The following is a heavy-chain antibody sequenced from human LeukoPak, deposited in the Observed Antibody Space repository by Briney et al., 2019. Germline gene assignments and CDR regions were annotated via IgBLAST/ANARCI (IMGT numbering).Heavy chain of an antibody. CDR3: ARVQSDHFTSGAFDV. Sequence: GGSLRLCCAASGFTFSSYNMNWVRQAPGKGLEWVSFISTSSSYIYYADSLKGRFTLSRDNAKNSLYLQMNSLRAEDTAVYYCARVQSDHFTSGAFDVWGQGTMVTVSS. D-gene: IGHD3-3*02. CDR1: GFTFSSYN. J-gene: IGHJ3*01. V-gene: IGHV3-21*01. CDR2: ISTSSSYI.